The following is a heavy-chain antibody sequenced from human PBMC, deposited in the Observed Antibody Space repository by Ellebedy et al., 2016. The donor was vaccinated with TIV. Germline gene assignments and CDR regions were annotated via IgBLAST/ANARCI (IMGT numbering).Heavy chain of an antibody. J-gene: IGHJ4*02. CDR2: ISSSSSYT. V-gene: IGHV3-11*05. CDR3: AKAGRFDRPQHLDY. D-gene: IGHD3-10*01. Sequence: GESLKISXAASGFTFSDYYMSWIRQAPGKGLEWVSYISSSSSYTNYADSVKGRFTISRDNSKNTLYLQMNSLRAEDTAVYYCAKAGRFDRPQHLDYWGQGTLVTVSS. CDR1: GFTFSDYY.